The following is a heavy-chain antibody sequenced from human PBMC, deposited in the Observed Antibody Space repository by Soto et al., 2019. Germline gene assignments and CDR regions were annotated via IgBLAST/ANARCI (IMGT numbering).Heavy chain of an antibody. V-gene: IGHV3-48*02. Sequence: PGGSLRLSCAASGFTFSTYSMNWVRQAPGKGLKWVSYISSSSSTIFYTDSVKGRFTVSRDNAKNPLYLQMNSLRDEDTAVYYCAREVDTAMVPGVFMVSYYYYGMDVWGQGTTVTVSS. CDR1: GFTFSTYS. CDR2: ISSSSSTI. CDR3: AREVDTAMVPGVFMVSYYYYGMDV. D-gene: IGHD5-18*01. J-gene: IGHJ6*02.